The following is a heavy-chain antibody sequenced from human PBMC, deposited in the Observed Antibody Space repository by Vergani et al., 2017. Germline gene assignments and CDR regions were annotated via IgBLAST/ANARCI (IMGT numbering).Heavy chain of an antibody. CDR1: GGTFSSYT. V-gene: IGHV1-69*02. Sequence: QVQLVQSGAEVKKPGSSVKVSCKASGGTFSSYTISWVRQAPGQGLEWMGRIIPILGIANYAQKFQGRVTITADKSTGTAYMELSSLRSEDTAVYYCARARLGGAGFDYWGQGTLVTGSS. CDR3: ARARLGGAGFDY. J-gene: IGHJ4*02. CDR2: IIPILGIA. D-gene: IGHD3-16*01.